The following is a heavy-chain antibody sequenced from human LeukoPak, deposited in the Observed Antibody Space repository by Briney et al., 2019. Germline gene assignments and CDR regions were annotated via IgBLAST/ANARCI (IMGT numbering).Heavy chain of an antibody. D-gene: IGHD2-15*01. CDR1: GFTFSSYA. Sequence: PGGSLRLSCAASGFTFSSYAMSWVRQAPGKGLEWVSAISGSGGSTYYADSVKGRFTISRDNSKNTLYLQMNSLRAEDTAVYYCARSPGEYCSGGSCYYFDYWGQGALVTVSS. J-gene: IGHJ4*02. CDR2: ISGSGGST. V-gene: IGHV3-23*01. CDR3: ARSPGEYCSGGSCYYFDY.